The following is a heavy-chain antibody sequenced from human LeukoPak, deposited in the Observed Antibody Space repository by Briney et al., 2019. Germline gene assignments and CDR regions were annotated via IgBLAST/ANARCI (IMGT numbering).Heavy chain of an antibody. CDR2: IYYSGST. J-gene: IGHJ4*02. CDR3: ARVQWYSSSWYVDY. D-gene: IGHD6-13*01. CDR1: GGSISSFN. Sequence: SETLSLTCTVSGGSISSFNWSWIRLPPGKGLEWIGYIYYSGSTDYNPSLKSRVTISVDTSKNQFSLKLSSVTAADTAMYYCARVQWYSSSWYVDYWGQGTLVTVSS. V-gene: IGHV4-59*01.